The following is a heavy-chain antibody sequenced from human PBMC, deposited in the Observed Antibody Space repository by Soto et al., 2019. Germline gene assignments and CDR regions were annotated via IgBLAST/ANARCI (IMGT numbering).Heavy chain of an antibody. CDR3: AGSQGSIAARLRGNYYYYGMDV. Sequence: QVQLVQSGAEVKKPGSSVKVSCKASGGTFSSYAISWVRQAPGQGLERMGGIIPIFGTANYAQKFQGRVTITADESTSTAYMELSSLRSEDTAVYYCAGSQGSIAARLRGNYYYYGMDVWGQGTTVTVSS. D-gene: IGHD6-6*01. CDR1: GGTFSSYA. J-gene: IGHJ6*02. CDR2: IIPIFGTA. V-gene: IGHV1-69*01.